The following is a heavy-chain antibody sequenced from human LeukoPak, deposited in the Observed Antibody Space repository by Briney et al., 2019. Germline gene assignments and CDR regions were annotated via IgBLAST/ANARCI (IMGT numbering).Heavy chain of an antibody. Sequence: PSETLSLTCTVSGGSISSYYWSWIRQPPGKGLEWIGYIDYSGNTNYNPSLKSRVTISVDTSKNQFSLKLSSVTAADTAVYYCARSHSSSWGLGYYMDVWGKGTTVTISS. V-gene: IGHV4-59*08. CDR2: IDYSGNT. CDR1: GGSISSYY. CDR3: ARSHSSSWGLGYYMDV. J-gene: IGHJ6*03. D-gene: IGHD6-13*01.